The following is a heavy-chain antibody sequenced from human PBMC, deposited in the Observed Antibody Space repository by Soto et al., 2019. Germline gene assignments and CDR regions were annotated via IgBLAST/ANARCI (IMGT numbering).Heavy chain of an antibody. Sequence: RASVKVSCKASGVTFSSYAISWVRQAPGQGLEWMGGIIPIFGTANYAQKFQGRVTITADESTSTAYMELSSLRSEDTAVYYCARDSLYCGGDCYFSWFDPWGQGTLVTVSS. CDR2: IIPIFGTA. CDR3: ARDSLYCGGDCYFSWFDP. V-gene: IGHV1-69*13. CDR1: GVTFSSYA. D-gene: IGHD2-21*02. J-gene: IGHJ5*02.